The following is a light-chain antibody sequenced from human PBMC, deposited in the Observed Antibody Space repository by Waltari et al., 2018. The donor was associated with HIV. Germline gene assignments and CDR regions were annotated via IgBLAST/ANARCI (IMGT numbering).Light chain of an antibody. J-gene: IGKJ2*01. Sequence: EIVLTQSPGILSLSPGERATLSCRASQSVSSNYLAWYQQKAGRAPRLLIFDASTRASGIPDRFSGSGSGTDFTLTISRLEPEDFAVYYCQQYGNSPVYTFGQGTKLEIK. V-gene: IGKV3-20*01. CDR1: QSVSSNY. CDR3: QQYGNSPVYT. CDR2: DAS.